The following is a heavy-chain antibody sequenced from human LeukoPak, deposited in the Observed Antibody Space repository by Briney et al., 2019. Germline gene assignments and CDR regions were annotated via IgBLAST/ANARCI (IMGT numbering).Heavy chain of an antibody. CDR3: ARDRDYEGEFGY. CDR2: ISAYNGNT. J-gene: IGHJ4*02. D-gene: IGHD4-17*01. CDR1: GYAFTSYG. V-gene: IGHV1-18*01. Sequence: ASVKVSCKASGYAFTSYGISWVRQAPGQGLEWMGWISAYNGNTNYAQKLQGRVTMTTDTSTSTAYMELRSLRSDDTAVYYCARDRDYEGEFGYWGQGTLVTVSS.